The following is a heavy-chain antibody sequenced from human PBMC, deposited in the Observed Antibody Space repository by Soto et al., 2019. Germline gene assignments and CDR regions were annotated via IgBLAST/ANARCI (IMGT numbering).Heavy chain of an antibody. CDR3: QTDRGHYSSSCYYFDY. Sequence: GASVKVSCKVSGYTLTELSVHWVRQAPGKGLEWMGGFDPEDGETIYAQKFQGRVTMTEDTSTDTAYMELSSLRSEDTAVYSCQTDRGHYSSSCYYFDYWGQGTLVTVSS. CDR1: GYTLTELS. CDR2: FDPEDGET. D-gene: IGHD6-13*01. V-gene: IGHV1-24*01. J-gene: IGHJ4*02.